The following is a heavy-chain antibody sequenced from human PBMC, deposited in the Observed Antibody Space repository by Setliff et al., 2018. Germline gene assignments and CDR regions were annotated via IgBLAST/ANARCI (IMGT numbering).Heavy chain of an antibody. D-gene: IGHD1-26*01. CDR2: IYNSGTT. Sequence: SETLSLTCSVSGGSITSGGGFYWAWIRQPPGKELEWIGRIYNSGTTNYNPSLKSRVTISADTSNNSFSLNLFSVTAADTAVYYCARHPSSGSYYGGSIFYFDDWGPGILVTVSS. CDR3: ARHPSSGSYYGGSIFYFDD. CDR1: GGSITSGGGFY. J-gene: IGHJ4*02. V-gene: IGHV4-39*01.